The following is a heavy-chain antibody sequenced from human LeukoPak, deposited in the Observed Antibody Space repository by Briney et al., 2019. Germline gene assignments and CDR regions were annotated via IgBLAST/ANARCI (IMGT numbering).Heavy chain of an antibody. J-gene: IGHJ4*02. CDR2: IYYSGST. Sequence: PSETLSLTCTVSGGSVSSGSYYCSWIRQPPGEGLEWNGYIYYSGSTNYNPSLKSRVTISVDTSKNQFSLKLSSVTAADTAVYYCAREVSSGWSLRGYYFDYWGQGTLVTVSS. D-gene: IGHD6-19*01. V-gene: IGHV4-61*01. CDR3: AREVSSGWSLRGYYFDY. CDR1: GGSVSSGSYY.